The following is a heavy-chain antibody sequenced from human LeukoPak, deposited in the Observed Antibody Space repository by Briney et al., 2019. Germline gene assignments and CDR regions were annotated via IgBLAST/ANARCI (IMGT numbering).Heavy chain of an antibody. D-gene: IGHD3-10*01. CDR2: INPNSGGT. V-gene: IGHV1-2*02. CDR3: ARALDGSGSDWFDP. Sequence: ASVKVSCKASGYTFTGYYMHWVRQAPGQGLEGMGWINPNSGGTNYAQKFQGRVTMTRDTSISTAYMELSRLRSDDTAVYYCARALDGSGSDWFDPWGQGTLVTVSS. J-gene: IGHJ5*02. CDR1: GYTFTGYY.